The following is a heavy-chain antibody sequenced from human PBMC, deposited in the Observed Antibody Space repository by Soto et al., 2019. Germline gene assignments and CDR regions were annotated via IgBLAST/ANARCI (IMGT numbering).Heavy chain of an antibody. CDR1: GGSFSGYY. CDR2: INHSGST. D-gene: IGHD6-13*01. CDR3: ARGGYSSTPSIPRIYYYCGMDV. J-gene: IGHJ6*02. V-gene: IGHV4-34*01. Sequence: SLTCSVYGGSFSGYYWTWIRQPPGKGLEWIGEINHSGSTSYNPSLKSRVTILVDTSKNQFSLKVSSVTAADTAVYYCARGGYSSTPSIPRIYYYCGMDVWRQGTTVTV.